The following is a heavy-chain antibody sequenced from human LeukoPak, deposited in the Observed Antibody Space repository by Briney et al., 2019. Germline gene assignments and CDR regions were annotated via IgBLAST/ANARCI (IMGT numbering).Heavy chain of an antibody. D-gene: IGHD3-10*01. CDR1: GFTFSSYW. Sequence: GSLRLSCAASGFTFSSYWMSWVRQAPGKGLEWIGEINHSGSTNYNPSLKSRVTISVDTSKNQFSLKLSSVTAADTAVYYCAGGVTIVRGTSKHFDYWGQGTLVTVSS. J-gene: IGHJ4*02. CDR2: INHSGST. V-gene: IGHV4-34*08. CDR3: AGGVTIVRGTSKHFDY.